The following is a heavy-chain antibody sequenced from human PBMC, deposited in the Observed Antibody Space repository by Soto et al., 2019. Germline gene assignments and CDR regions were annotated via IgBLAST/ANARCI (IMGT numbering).Heavy chain of an antibody. V-gene: IGHV3-23*01. CDR2: LSGSGGNT. CDR3: AKDWGTEGYSVRAFDI. CDR1: GFTFSSHA. Sequence: GGSLRLSCAASGFTFSSHAMNWFRQAPGKGLEWVSVLSGSGGNTDYAGSVKGRFTISRDNSKNMLYLQMNSLRAEDTAVYYCAKDWGTEGYSVRAFDIWGQGTVVTVSS. J-gene: IGHJ3*02. D-gene: IGHD2-15*01.